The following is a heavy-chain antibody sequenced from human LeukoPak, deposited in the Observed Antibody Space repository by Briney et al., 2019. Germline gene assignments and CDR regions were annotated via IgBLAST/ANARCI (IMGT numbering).Heavy chain of an antibody. CDR2: IIPIFGTA. CDR3: ARLEAYGLGSFPLPPSWFDP. V-gene: IGHV1-69*06. Sequence: SVKVSCKASGGTFSSYAISWVRQAPGQGLEWMGGIIPIFGTANYAQKFQGRVTITADKSTSTAYMELSSLRSEDTAVYYCARLEAYGLGSFPLPPSWFDPWGQGTLVTVSS. D-gene: IGHD3-10*01. CDR1: GGTFSSYA. J-gene: IGHJ5*02.